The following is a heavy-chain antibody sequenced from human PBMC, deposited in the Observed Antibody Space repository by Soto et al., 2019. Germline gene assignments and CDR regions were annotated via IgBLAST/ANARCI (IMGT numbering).Heavy chain of an antibody. D-gene: IGHD1-26*01. Sequence: QVQLQESGPGLVKPSQTLSLTCTVSGGSISSGDYYWSWIRQPPGKGLEWIGYIYYSGSTYYNPSPKSRATISLDTSKNQCSLKLSSVTAADTAVYYCAGWELLRGVDDRGEGTRVTVSS. V-gene: IGHV4-30-4*01. CDR1: GGSISSGDYY. J-gene: IGHJ4*02. CDR2: IYYSGST. CDR3: AGWELLRGVDD.